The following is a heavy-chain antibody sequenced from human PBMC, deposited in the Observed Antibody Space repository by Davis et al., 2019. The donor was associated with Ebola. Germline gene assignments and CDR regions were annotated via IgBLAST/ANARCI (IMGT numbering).Heavy chain of an antibody. CDR2: ISGSGGST. D-gene: IGHD2-15*01. CDR3: AKDTPNIWFDV. V-gene: IGHV3-23*01. Sequence: GESLKISCAASGFTFSSSVMSWVRQAPGKGLEWVSGISGSGGSTYYADSVKGRFTISRDNSKNTLHLQMNSLRVEDTAIYYCAKDTPNIWFDVWGQGTMVAVSS. CDR1: GFTFSSSV. J-gene: IGHJ3*01.